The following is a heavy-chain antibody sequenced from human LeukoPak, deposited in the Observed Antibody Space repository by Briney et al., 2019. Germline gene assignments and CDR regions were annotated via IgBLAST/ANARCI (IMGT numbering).Heavy chain of an antibody. CDR1: GFSVTNYY. V-gene: IGHV4-4*07. J-gene: IGHJ4*02. CDR2: IYTSGNT. Sequence: SETLSPTCTVSGFSVTNYYWAWIRQPAGKGLEWLGRIYTSGNTIYNPSLQSRVTISVDVSKNQFSLRLISMTAADTGIYYCAVDNRDFWGQGTLVNVSS. CDR3: AVDNRDF. D-gene: IGHD2/OR15-2a*01.